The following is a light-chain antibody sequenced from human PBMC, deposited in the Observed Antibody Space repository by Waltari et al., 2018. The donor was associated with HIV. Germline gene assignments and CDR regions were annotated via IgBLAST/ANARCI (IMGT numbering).Light chain of an antibody. Sequence: NFLLTQPQSVSESPGNTVTISCTRNSGTIARNSLQWYTQRPASAPNTLFYEDNQRPSGVPDRFSGSIDSSSNSASLIISRLTTEDEADYYCQSYDSATHVWVFGGGTRLTVL. V-gene: IGLV6-57*03. J-gene: IGLJ3*02. CDR2: EDN. CDR1: SGTIARNS. CDR3: QSYDSATHVWV.